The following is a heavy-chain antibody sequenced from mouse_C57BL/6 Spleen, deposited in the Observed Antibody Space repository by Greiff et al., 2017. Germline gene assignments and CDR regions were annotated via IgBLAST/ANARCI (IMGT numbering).Heavy chain of an antibody. V-gene: IGHV1-63*01. CDR3: ARAYSDNDSYYSDS. J-gene: IGHJ2*01. D-gene: IGHD2-4*01. Sequence: QVQLQQSGAELVRPGTSVKMSCKASGYTFTNYWIGWAKQRPGHGLEWIGDIYPGGGYTNYNEKFKGKATLTADKSSSTAYMQFSSLTSEDSAIYYCARAYSDNDSYYSDSWGPGTTLTVSS. CDR2: IYPGGGYT. CDR1: GYTFTNYW.